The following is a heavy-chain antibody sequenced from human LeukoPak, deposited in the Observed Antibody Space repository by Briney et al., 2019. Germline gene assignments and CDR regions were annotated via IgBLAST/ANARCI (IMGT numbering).Heavy chain of an antibody. CDR2: IYYSGST. CDR1: GGSISSYY. Sequence: SETLSLTCTVSGGSISSYYWSWIRQPPGKGLEWTGYIYYSGSTNYNPSLKSRVTISVDTSKNQFSLKLSSVTAADTAVYYCARYSGNPWDAFDIWGQGTMVTVSS. V-gene: IGHV4-59*08. CDR3: ARYSGNPWDAFDI. D-gene: IGHD1-26*01. J-gene: IGHJ3*02.